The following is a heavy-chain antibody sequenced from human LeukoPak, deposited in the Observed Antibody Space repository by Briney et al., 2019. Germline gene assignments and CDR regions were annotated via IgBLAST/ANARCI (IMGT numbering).Heavy chain of an antibody. CDR3: AKATYYYDSSGYTNFDY. J-gene: IGHJ4*02. CDR1: GFTFSSYA. D-gene: IGHD3-22*01. CDR2: ISGSGGST. V-gene: IGHV3-23*01. Sequence: QSGGSLRLSCAASGFTFSSYAMSWVRQAPGKGLEWVSAISGSGGSTYYADSVKGRFTISRDNSKNTLYLQMNSLRAEDTAVYYCAKATYYYDSSGYTNFDYWGQGTLVTVSS.